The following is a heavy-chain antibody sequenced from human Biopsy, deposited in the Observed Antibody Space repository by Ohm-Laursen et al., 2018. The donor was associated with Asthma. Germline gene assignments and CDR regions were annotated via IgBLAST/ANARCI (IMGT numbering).Heavy chain of an antibody. V-gene: IGHV1-3*04. D-gene: IGHD3-9*01. CDR1: GYTFINYA. Sequence: SVKASCTASGYTFINYAIHWVRQAPSHSLEWMGWINTANGNTKYSQKFPGRLTISRDTSASTAYLYLSSLRSEDTAVYYCARTYFDFLTGQGHDAFAMWGQGTMVTVSS. CDR2: INTANGNT. J-gene: IGHJ3*02. CDR3: ARTYFDFLTGQGHDAFAM.